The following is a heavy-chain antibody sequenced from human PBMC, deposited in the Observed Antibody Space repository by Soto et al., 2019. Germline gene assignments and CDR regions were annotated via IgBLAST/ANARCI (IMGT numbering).Heavy chain of an antibody. D-gene: IGHD3-10*01. J-gene: IGHJ4*02. CDR2: INPFDGSR. CDR1: GYIFTSYY. Sequence: QVELVQSGAEVKKPGASVKVSCKASGYIFTSYYLHWVRQAPGQGLEWMGWINPFDGSRMFAQSFQGRVTFTRDPSTSTVYMELSGLRSDATAVYYCSRVDPGETSPFDHWGQGTLVTVSS. CDR3: SRVDPGETSPFDH. V-gene: IGHV1-46*03.